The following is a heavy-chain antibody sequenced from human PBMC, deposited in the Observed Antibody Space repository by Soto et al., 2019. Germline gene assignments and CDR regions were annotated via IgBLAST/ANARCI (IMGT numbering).Heavy chain of an antibody. J-gene: IGHJ4*02. D-gene: IGHD3-3*01. Sequence: QVQLVESGGGLVKPGGSLRLSCAASGFTFSDYYMSWIRQAPGKGLEWVSYISSSSSYTNYADSVKGRFTISRDNSKNTLYLQMNSLRAEDTAVYYCARAPYDFWSGYYRGFYFDYWGQGTLVTVSS. CDR2: ISSSSSYT. CDR3: ARAPYDFWSGYYRGFYFDY. V-gene: IGHV3-11*06. CDR1: GFTFSDYY.